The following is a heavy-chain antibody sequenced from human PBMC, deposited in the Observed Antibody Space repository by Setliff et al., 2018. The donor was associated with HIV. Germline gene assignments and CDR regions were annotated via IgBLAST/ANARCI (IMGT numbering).Heavy chain of an antibody. J-gene: IGHJ5*02. CDR2: IHYKGNI. CDR1: GDSIISGDYY. V-gene: IGHV4-30-4*08. D-gene: IGHD6-13*01. Sequence: SETLSLTCTVSGDSIISGDYYWSWIRQSPGKGLEWIGHIHYKGNIDYNASLKSRLAISSDTSKNQFSLNLSSVIAADTAVYYCAREERIAAAGAWGQGTLVTVSS. CDR3: AREERIAAAGA.